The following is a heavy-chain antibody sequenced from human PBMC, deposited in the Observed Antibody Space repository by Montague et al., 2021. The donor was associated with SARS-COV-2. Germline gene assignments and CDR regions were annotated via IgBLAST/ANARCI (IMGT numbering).Heavy chain of an antibody. CDR2: INNSGST. CDR3: ARGRIEVSMIVVVLTGASYYMDV. J-gene: IGHJ6*03. CDR1: GGSFSGHY. Sequence: SETLSLTCAVYGGSFSGHYWSWIRQSPGKGLEWIGEINNSGSTNYNPSLKSRVTISVDTSKNQFSLKLHSVTAADTAVYYCARGRIEVSMIVVVLTGASYYMDVWGKGTTVTVSS. D-gene: IGHD3-22*01. V-gene: IGHV4-34*01.